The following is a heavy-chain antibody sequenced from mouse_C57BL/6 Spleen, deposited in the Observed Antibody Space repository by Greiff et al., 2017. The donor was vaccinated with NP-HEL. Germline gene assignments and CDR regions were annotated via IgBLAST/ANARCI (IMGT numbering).Heavy chain of an antibody. Sequence: VQLQESGPGLVQPSQSLSITCTVSGFSLTSYGVHWVRQSPGKGLEWLGVIWRGGSTDYNAAFMSRLSITKDNSKSQVFFKMNSLQADDTAIYYCAKRGGNDYAMDYWGQGTSVTVSS. V-gene: IGHV2-5*01. J-gene: IGHJ4*01. CDR3: AKRGGNDYAMDY. CDR1: GFSLTSYG. CDR2: IWRGGST. D-gene: IGHD2-1*01.